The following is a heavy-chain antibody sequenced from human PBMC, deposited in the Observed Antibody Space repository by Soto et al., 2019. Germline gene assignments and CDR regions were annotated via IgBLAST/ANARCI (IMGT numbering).Heavy chain of an antibody. Sequence: QVQLQQWGAGLLKPSETLSLTCAVYGGSFTGHYWSWIRQSPGKGLEWIGEINHSGSTNYKPSLMSRVTISVDASKNQFSLKLSSVTAADTAVYYCARAEDGYNYGDYWGQGTLVTVSS. D-gene: IGHD5-12*01. V-gene: IGHV4-34*01. CDR3: ARAEDGYNYGDY. CDR2: INHSGST. CDR1: GGSFTGHY. J-gene: IGHJ4*02.